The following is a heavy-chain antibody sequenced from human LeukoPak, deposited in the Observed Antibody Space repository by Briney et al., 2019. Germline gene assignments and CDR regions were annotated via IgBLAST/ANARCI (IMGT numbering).Heavy chain of an antibody. D-gene: IGHD3-16*01. CDR3: ARVVNYDYVSPLGWFDP. J-gene: IGHJ5*02. CDR2: INHSGST. CDR1: GGSFSGYY. Sequence: TSETLSLTCAVYGGSFSGYYWSWIRQPPGKGLEWIGEINHSGSTNCNPSLKSRVTISVDTSKNQFSLKLSSVTAADTAVYYCARVVNYDYVSPLGWFDPWGQGTLVTVSS. V-gene: IGHV4-34*01.